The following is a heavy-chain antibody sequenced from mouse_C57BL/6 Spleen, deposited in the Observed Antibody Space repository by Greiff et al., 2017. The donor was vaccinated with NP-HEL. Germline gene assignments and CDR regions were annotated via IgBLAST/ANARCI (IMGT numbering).Heavy chain of an antibody. V-gene: IGHV1-55*01. Sequence: QVQLLQPGAELVKPGASVTISCQASGYPFTSYWITWVKHSPGQGLELIGHIYPGTVSTNSNEKFKIKATLTVDTSSSTAYMQLSSLTSEDSAVYYCARWEDYYGSSIAYWGQGTLVTVSA. CDR3: ARWEDYYGSSIAY. CDR1: GYPFTSYW. CDR2: IYPGTVST. D-gene: IGHD1-1*01. J-gene: IGHJ3*01.